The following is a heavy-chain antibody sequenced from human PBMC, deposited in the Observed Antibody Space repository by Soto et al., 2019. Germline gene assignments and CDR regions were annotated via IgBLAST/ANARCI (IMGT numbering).Heavy chain of an antibody. J-gene: IGHJ4*02. Sequence: SVKVYCKASGGTFSSYAISWVRQAPGQVLEWMGGIIPIFGTANYAQKFQGRVTITADESTSTAYMELSSLRSEDTAVYYCARDRYYYDSSGYGSFGYWGQGTLVTVS. CDR3: ARDRYYYDSSGYGSFGY. V-gene: IGHV1-69*01. D-gene: IGHD3-22*01. CDR2: IIPIFGTA. CDR1: GGTFSSYA.